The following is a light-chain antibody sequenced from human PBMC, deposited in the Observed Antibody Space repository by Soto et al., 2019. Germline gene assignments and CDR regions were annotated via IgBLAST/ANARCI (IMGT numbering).Light chain of an antibody. CDR2: DAS. CDR3: QQYGDSPLT. Sequence: DMVLSQSLATLSLSPGERATLSCRASQSVSSYLAWYQQKPGQAPRLLIYDASNRATGIPARFSGSGSGTDFTLTISRLESEDFAVYHCQQYGDSPLTFGGGTKVDIK. CDR1: QSVSSY. J-gene: IGKJ4*01. V-gene: IGKV3-11*01.